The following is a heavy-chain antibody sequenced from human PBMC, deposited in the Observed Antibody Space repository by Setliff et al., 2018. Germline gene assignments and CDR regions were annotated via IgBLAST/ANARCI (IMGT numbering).Heavy chain of an antibody. D-gene: IGHD5-18*01. CDR1: GGTFSNYG. CDR3: AREGVDTRSSTDYRYYMDV. V-gene: IGHV1-69*05. Sequence: ASVKVSCKASGGTFSNYGISWVRQAPGQGLEWMGGTIPMFGSTTYAQKFQGRVTIITDESTSTAYMELSSLTSEDTAVYYCAREGVDTRSSTDYRYYMDVWGKGTTVTVSS. CDR2: TIPMFGST. J-gene: IGHJ6*03.